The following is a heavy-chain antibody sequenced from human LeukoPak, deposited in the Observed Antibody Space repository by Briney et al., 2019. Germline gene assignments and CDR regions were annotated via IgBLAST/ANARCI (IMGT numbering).Heavy chain of an antibody. CDR2: INDSGST. Sequence: SETLSLTCAVYGGSFSDYYWSWIRQPPGKGLEWIGEINDSGSTNSNPSLKSRVTISVDTSKNQFSLKLSSVTAADTAVHYCARLIYYGAGRVDYWGQGTLVTVSS. J-gene: IGHJ4*02. D-gene: IGHD3-10*01. CDR3: ARLIYYGAGRVDY. CDR1: GGSFSDYY. V-gene: IGHV4-34*01.